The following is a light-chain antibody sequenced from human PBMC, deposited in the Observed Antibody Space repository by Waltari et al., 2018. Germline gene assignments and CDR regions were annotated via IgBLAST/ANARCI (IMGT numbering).Light chain of an antibody. CDR1: ALPNPY. CDR2: KDS. J-gene: IGLJ2*01. CDR3: QSADSSGTVV. V-gene: IGLV3-25*03. Sequence: SYELTPPPSVSVSPGQTARITCSGDALPNPYAYWYQQKPGQAPVLVIYKDSERPSGIPERFSGSSSGTTVTLTISGVQAEDEADYYCQSADSSGTVVFGGGTKLTVL.